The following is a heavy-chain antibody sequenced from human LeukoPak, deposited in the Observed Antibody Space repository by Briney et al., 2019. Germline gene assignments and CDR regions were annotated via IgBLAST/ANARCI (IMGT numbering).Heavy chain of an antibody. CDR3: ARAGRGDILTGYYSYYFDY. CDR2: IYYSGST. D-gene: IGHD3-9*01. CDR1: GGSISSSSYY. V-gene: IGHV4-39*07. J-gene: IGHJ4*02. Sequence: SETLSLTCTVSGGSISSSSYYWGWIRQPPGKGLEWIGSIYYSGSTYYNPSLKSRVTISVDTSKNQFSLKLSSVTAADTAVYYCARAGRGDILTGYYSYYFDYWGQGTLVTVSS.